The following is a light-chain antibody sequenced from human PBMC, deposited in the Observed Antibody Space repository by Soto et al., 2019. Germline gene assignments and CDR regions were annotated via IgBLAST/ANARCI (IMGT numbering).Light chain of an antibody. Sequence: EIVMTQSPATLSVSPGQRATVSCRASQSVSSNLAWYQQKPGQAPRLLIYGASTRATGIPARFSGSGSGTEFTLTISSLQSEDFAVYYCQQYNKWPLYTFGQGTKLEIK. V-gene: IGKV3-15*01. CDR3: QQYNKWPLYT. J-gene: IGKJ2*01. CDR2: GAS. CDR1: QSVSSN.